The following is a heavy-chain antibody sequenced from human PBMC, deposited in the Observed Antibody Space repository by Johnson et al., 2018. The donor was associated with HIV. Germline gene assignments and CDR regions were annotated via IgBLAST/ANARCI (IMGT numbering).Heavy chain of an antibody. CDR3: ARDGESQQLPLGDAFDI. Sequence: EVQVVESGGGLVQSGGSLRLSCGVSGFAVSSNYMSWVRQAPGKGLAWVSIIYSGGSTYYAESVKGRFTISRDNSKNTLYLQMNNLRVEDTAVYYCARDGESQQLPLGDAFDIWGQGTMVTVSS. D-gene: IGHD6-13*01. CDR2: IYSGGST. CDR1: GFAVSSNY. J-gene: IGHJ3*02. V-gene: IGHV3-66*01.